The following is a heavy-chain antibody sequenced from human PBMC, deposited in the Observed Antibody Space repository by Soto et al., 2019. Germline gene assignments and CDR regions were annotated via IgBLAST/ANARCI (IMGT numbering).Heavy chain of an antibody. D-gene: IGHD2-8*02. CDR1: VLTFVNYN. CDR2: ISATTTYN. CDR3: ARGSASKSGHHWYFDL. V-gene: IGHV3-21*01. J-gene: IGHJ2*01. Sequence: SLRLSCTDSVLTFVNYNLNWLSEARVRGLEWVSSISATTTYNYYAASVAGRFTIPTDNVKNSLYLQTNSLGAEDMAVYYCARGSASKSGHHWYFDLWGRGTLVT.